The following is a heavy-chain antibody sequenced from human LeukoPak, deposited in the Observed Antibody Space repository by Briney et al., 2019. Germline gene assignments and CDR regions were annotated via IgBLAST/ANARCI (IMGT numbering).Heavy chain of an antibody. CDR1: GYTFTSYY. J-gene: IGHJ4*02. CDR3: ARLNGYCSGGSCYSSELAAADY. CDR2: INPSGGST. D-gene: IGHD2-15*01. V-gene: IGHV1-46*01. Sequence: ASVNVSCKASGYTFTSYYMHWVRQAPGQGLEWMGIINPSGGSTSYAQKFQGRVTMTRDTSTSTVYMELSSLRSEDTAVYYCARLNGYCSGGSCYSSELAAADYWGQGTLVTVSS.